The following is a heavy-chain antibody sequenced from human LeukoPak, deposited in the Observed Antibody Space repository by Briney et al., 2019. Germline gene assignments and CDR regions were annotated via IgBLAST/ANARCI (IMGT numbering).Heavy chain of an antibody. J-gene: IGHJ3*02. CDR2: IWYDGSNK. CDR1: GFTFSSYG. V-gene: IGHV3-33*01. D-gene: IGHD3-16*01. Sequence: PGGSLRLSCAASGFTFSSYGMHWVRQAPGKGLEWVAVIWYDGSNKYYADFVKGRFTISRDNSKNTLYLQMNSLRAEDTAVYYCAREFGDPRGEAFDIWGQGTMVTVSS. CDR3: AREFGDPRGEAFDI.